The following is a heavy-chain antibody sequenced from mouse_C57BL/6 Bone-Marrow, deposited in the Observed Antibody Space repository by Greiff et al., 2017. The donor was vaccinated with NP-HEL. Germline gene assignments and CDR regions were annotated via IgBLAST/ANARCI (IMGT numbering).Heavy chain of an antibody. CDR3: ARIYYAYWYFDV. Sequence: QVQLQQPGAELVKPGASVKLSCKASGYTFTSYWMHWVKQRPGRGLEWIGRIDPNSGGTKYNEKFKSKATLTVDKPSSTAYMRLSSLTSEDSAVYYCARIYYAYWYFDVWGTGTTVTVSS. V-gene: IGHV1-72*01. CDR1: GYTFTSYW. D-gene: IGHD2-1*01. CDR2: IDPNSGGT. J-gene: IGHJ1*03.